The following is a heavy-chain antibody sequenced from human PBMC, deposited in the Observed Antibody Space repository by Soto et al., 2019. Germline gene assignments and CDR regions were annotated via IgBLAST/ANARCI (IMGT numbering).Heavy chain of an antibody. CDR1: GGSISSSY. D-gene: IGHD2-15*01. Sequence: SETLSLTCTVSGGSISSSYWSWIRQPPGNGLEWLAYIYYDGSANYNPSLKSRATISLDMSKNQFSLKLTSVTAADTAVYYCARDKYCSGGSCRKNWFDPWGQGTLVTVSS. CDR2: IYYDGSA. J-gene: IGHJ5*02. CDR3: ARDKYCSGGSCRKNWFDP. V-gene: IGHV4-59*01.